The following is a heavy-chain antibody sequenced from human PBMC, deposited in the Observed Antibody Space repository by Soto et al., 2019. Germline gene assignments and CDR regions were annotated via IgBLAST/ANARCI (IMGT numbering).Heavy chain of an antibody. CDR2: IYYSGST. V-gene: IGHV4-31*11. CDR1: GHSISSGGYY. D-gene: IGHD3-3*01. CDR3: ARSPTDDFWSGYTRGYFDY. Sequence: SETLSLTCAVSGHSISSGGYYWSWIRQHPGNGLEWIGYIYYSGSTYYNPSLKSRVTISVDTSKNQFSLKLSSVTAADTAVYYCARSPTDDFWSGYTRGYFDYWGQGTLVTVSS. J-gene: IGHJ4*02.